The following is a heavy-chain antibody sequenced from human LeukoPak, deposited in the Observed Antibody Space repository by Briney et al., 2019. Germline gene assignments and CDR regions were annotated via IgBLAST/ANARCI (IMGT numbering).Heavy chain of an antibody. D-gene: IGHD2-21*01. CDR3: ARSPYDPHYYGMDV. J-gene: IGHJ6*02. V-gene: IGHV3-53*04. Sequence: GGSLRLSCAASGFTFSSYAMSWVRQAPGKGLEWVSVIYSGGSTYYADSVKGRFTISRHNSKNTLYLQMNSLRAEDTAVYYCARSPYDPHYYGMDVWGQGTTVTVSS. CDR1: GFTFSSYA. CDR2: IYSGGST.